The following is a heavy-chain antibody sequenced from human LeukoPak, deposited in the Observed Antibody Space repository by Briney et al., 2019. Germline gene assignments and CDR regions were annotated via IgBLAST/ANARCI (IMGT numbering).Heavy chain of an antibody. CDR2: ISYDGNIK. CDR3: ARNLGRFVGATPLDY. CDR1: GFTFSSYA. D-gene: IGHD1-26*01. Sequence: PGGSLRLSCAASGFTFSSYAMHWVRQAPGKGLEWVASISYDGNIKYYADSVKGRFTISRDNSRNTLFLQMSSLKIDDTAVFYCARNLGRFVGATPLDYWGQGTLITVSS. V-gene: IGHV3-30*04. J-gene: IGHJ4*02.